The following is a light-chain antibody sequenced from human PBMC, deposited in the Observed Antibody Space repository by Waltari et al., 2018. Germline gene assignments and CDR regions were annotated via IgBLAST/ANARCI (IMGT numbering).Light chain of an antibody. CDR1: QSVNNF. Sequence: EVVLTQSPATLSLSPGERATLSCRASQSVNNFLAWYQQKPGQAPRLLIYEASQRATGIPARFSGSGSGTDFTLTISNLEPEDVAVYYCQQRANWPPLTFGGGPKVEIK. J-gene: IGKJ4*01. V-gene: IGKV3-11*01. CDR3: QQRANWPPLT. CDR2: EAS.